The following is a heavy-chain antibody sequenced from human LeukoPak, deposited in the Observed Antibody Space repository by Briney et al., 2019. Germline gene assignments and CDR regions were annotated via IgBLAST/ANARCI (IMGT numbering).Heavy chain of an antibody. Sequence: SETLSLTCAVYGGSFSGYCWSWIRQPPGKGLEWIGEINHSGSTNYNPSLKSRVTISVDTSKNQFSLKLSSVTAADTAVYYCARGPVVLRYCSSTSCGARYFDLWGRGTLVTVSS. D-gene: IGHD2-2*01. CDR2: INHSGST. CDR3: ARGPVVLRYCSSTSCGARYFDL. V-gene: IGHV4-34*01. J-gene: IGHJ2*01. CDR1: GGSFSGYC.